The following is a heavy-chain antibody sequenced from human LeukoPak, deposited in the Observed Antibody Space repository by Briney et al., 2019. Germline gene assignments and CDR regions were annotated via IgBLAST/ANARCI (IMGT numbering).Heavy chain of an antibody. D-gene: IGHD1-26*01. CDR3: ARDPVLGAPDYLDY. Sequence: GGSLRLSCAASGFTFSGYGMHWVRQAPGKGLEWVAVTSADERIKIYNDSVRGRFTISRDNSKNTQYLQMNSLRVEDTAVYYCARDPVLGAPDYLDYWGRGTLVSVSS. CDR2: TSADERIK. CDR1: GFTFSGYG. J-gene: IGHJ4*02. V-gene: IGHV3-30*19.